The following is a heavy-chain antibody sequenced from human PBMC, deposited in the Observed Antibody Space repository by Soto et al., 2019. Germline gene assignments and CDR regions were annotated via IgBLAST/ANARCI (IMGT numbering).Heavy chain of an antibody. CDR3: ARMYSSSCDY. Sequence: DVQLLESGGDLVQPGGSLRLSCAASGFTFSTYAMRWVRQAPGKGLEWVSSITGSGDRTYYADSVKGRFTISRDNSQSTLHLQMNSLRAEDTAVYYCARMYSSSCDYWGQGTLVTVSS. CDR2: ITGSGDRT. J-gene: IGHJ4*02. V-gene: IGHV3-23*01. D-gene: IGHD6-13*01. CDR1: GFTFSTYA.